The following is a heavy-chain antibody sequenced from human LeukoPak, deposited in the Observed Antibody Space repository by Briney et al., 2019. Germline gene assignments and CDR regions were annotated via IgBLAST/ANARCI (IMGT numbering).Heavy chain of an antibody. CDR1: GFTFSSYA. CDR2: ISSNGGST. CDR3: ARDAEYCSSTSCYKDYYYYMDV. J-gene: IGHJ6*03. D-gene: IGHD2-2*02. V-gene: IGHV3-64*01. Sequence: VASLGLSCAASGFTFSSYAMHWVRQAPGKGLEYVSAISSNGGSTYYANSVKGRFTISRDNSKNTLYLQMGSLRAEDMAVYYCARDAEYCSSTSCYKDYYYYMDVWGKGTTVTVSS.